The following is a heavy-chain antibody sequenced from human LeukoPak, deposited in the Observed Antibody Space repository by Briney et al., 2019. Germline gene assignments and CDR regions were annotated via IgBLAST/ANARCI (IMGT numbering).Heavy chain of an antibody. D-gene: IGHD3-22*01. CDR2: INPNSCGT. CDR1: GYTFTGYY. V-gene: IGHV1-2*02. CDR3: ARVQASSYYYDTSGF. Sequence: ASVKVSCKASGYTFTGYYIHWVRQAPGQGLEWMGWINPNSCGTNYAQKFQVRVTMTRDTSISTAYMELSRLRSDDTAVYYCARVQASSYYYDTSGFWGQGTLVTVSS. J-gene: IGHJ3*01.